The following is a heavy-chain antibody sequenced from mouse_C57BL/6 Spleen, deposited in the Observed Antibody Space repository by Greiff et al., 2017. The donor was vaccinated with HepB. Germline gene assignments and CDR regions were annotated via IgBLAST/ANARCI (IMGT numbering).Heavy chain of an antibody. D-gene: IGHD2-5*01. J-gene: IGHJ3*01. Sequence: VQLQQSGPELVKPGASVKISCKASGYTFTDYYINWVKQRPGQGLEWIGWIFPGSGSTYYTEKFKGEATLTVDKTTSTAYMLLSSLTSEDSAVYCCARAPYSKAWFAYWGQGTLVTVSA. CDR2: IFPGSGST. CDR3: ARAPYSKAWFAY. CDR1: GYTFTDYY. V-gene: IGHV1-75*01.